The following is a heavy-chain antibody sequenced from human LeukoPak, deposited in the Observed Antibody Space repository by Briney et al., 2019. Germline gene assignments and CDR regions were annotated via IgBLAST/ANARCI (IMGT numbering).Heavy chain of an antibody. CDR1: GFTVSSSY. J-gene: IGHJ6*03. V-gene: IGHV3-23*01. CDR3: AKYSVAGSGRYMDV. D-gene: IGHD6-19*01. Sequence: PGGSLRLSCAASGFTVSSSYMSWVRQAPGKGLEWVSDISGSGGDTYYADSVKGRFTISRDNSKNTLYLQMNSLRAEDTAVYYCAKYSVAGSGRYMDVWGKGTTVTVSS. CDR2: ISGSGGDT.